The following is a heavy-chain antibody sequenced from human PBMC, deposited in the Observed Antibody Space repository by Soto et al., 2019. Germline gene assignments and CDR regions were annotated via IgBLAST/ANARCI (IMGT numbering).Heavy chain of an antibody. CDR1: GYSFTSYW. CDR3: ARLGFNYDFFSVYYKANHYYYIDA. D-gene: IGHD3-3*01. J-gene: IGHJ6*03. V-gene: IGHV5-10-1*01. Sequence: PGESLKISCKGSGYSFTSYWISWVRQMPGKGLEWMGRIDPSDSYTNYSPSFQGHVTISADKSISTAYLQWSSLKASDTAMYYCARLGFNYDFFSVYYKANHYYYIDAWRQGTTVT. CDR2: IDPSDSYT.